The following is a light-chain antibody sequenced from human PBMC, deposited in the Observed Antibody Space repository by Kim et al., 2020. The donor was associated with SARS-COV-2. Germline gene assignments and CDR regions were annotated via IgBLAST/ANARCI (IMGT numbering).Light chain of an antibody. V-gene: IGLV3-19*01. CDR2: GKN. J-gene: IGLJ2*01. CDR1: SLRRYY. CDR3: NSRDSNDNVV. Sequence: SSELTQDTAVSVALGQTVSITCQGDSLRRYYATWYQQKTGQAPILVIYGKNNRPSGIPDRFSGSSSGNTASLTITGTQAGDEADYYCNSRDSNDNVVFGG.